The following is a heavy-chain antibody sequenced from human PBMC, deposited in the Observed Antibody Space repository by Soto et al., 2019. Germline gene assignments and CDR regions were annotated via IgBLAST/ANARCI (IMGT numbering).Heavy chain of an antibody. CDR2: IYYSGST. V-gene: IGHV4-30-4*01. D-gene: IGHD3-22*01. Sequence: PSETLSLTCTVSGGSISSGDYYWSWIRQPPGKGLEWIGYIYYSGSTYYNPSLKSRVTISVDTSKNQFSLKLTSVTAADTAVYYCARLSLYYCDRSDIYRHYWGEEPLVTVP. CDR3: ARLSLYYCDRSDIYRHY. CDR1: GGSISSGDYY. J-gene: IGHJ4*02.